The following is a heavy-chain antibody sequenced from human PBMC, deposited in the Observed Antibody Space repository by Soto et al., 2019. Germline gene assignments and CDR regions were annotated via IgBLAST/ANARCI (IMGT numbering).Heavy chain of an antibody. Sequence: SLGLASAASGFSLCISAMGGVRQDPGKGLEWVSAISGSGGSTYYADSVKGRFTISRDNSKNTLYLQMNSLRAEDTAVYYCAKSKDHLWFDYWGQGTLVTVSS. CDR1: GFSLCISA. V-gene: IGHV3-23*01. CDR3: AKSKDHLWFDY. J-gene: IGHJ4*02. CDR2: ISGSGGST. D-gene: IGHD3-10*01.